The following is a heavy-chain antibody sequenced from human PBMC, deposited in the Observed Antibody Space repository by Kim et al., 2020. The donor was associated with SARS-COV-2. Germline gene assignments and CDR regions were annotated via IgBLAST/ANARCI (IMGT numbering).Heavy chain of an antibody. CDR1: GFTVSSNY. J-gene: IGHJ6*01. CDR3: SSVSSTLLLFVLLYYY. CDR2: IYSGGST. D-gene: IGHD3-16*01. Sequence: GGSLRLSCAASGFTVSSNYMSWVRQAPGKGLEWVSVIYSGGSTSYAASVKRLFSLSIFYSHTPLSLPIHCLRPAHPAVYSFSSVSSTLLLFVLLYYY. V-gene: IGHV3-66*01.